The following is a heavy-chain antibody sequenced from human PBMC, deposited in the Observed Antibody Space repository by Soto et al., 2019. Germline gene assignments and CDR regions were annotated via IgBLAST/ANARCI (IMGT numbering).Heavy chain of an antibody. CDR3: AKGRIAVAAPFNWFDP. V-gene: IGHV3-23*01. J-gene: IGHJ5*02. CDR2: ITGGGENT. CDR1: GFTFSSYA. D-gene: IGHD6-19*01. Sequence: EVQLLESGGGLVQPGGSLRLSCAASGFTFSSYAMSWVRQAPGKGLEWVSSITGGGENTHYADSVKGRFTISRDTSKNTLSLQMNSLRVDDTAVYHCAKGRIAVAAPFNWFDPWGQGTLVTVSS.